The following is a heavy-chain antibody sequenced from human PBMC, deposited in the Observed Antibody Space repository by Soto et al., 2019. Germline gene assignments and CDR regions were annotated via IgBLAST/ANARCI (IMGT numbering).Heavy chain of an antibody. CDR1: GCTDSTCN. J-gene: IGHJ5*02. Sequence: QVQLVQSGAELRKPGSSVKVSCKVSGCTDSTCNIVWVRQAPGQGLEWMGGIIPILSTTTYAQRFQGRITITADESTGTTYLELSSLNFVDTAVYYCASRALAVTWLDPWGQGTLVTVSS. CDR2: IIPILSTT. V-gene: IGHV1-69*01. CDR3: ASRALAVTWLDP. D-gene: IGHD6-19*01.